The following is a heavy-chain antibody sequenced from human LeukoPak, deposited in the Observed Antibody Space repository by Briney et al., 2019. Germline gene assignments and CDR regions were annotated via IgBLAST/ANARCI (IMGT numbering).Heavy chain of an antibody. D-gene: IGHD6-13*01. CDR3: AKDRSGGSRSWYRVDY. V-gene: IGHV3-30*02. CDR2: IRYDVSNK. Sequence: GWGLRVSFAASRLTFSNYGMHWVRQAPGRGVEGVAFIRYDVSNKYYADSVKGRFTISRENSKNTLYLQMKSLRAEGTAVYYCAKDRSGGSRSWYRVDYWGEGTLVTVSS. J-gene: IGHJ4*02. CDR1: RLTFSNYG.